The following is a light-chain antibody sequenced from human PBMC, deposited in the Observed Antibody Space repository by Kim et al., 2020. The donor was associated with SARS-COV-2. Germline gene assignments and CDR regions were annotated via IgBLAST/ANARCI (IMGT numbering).Light chain of an antibody. CDR1: SSNIGSNT. CDR2: SND. V-gene: IGLV1-44*01. Sequence: GQRVPISCSGSSSNIGSNTVNWYQQLQGTAPKLLIHSNDERPSGVPDRFSGSKSGTSASLAISGLQSEDEADYSCAAWDDSLNDYVFGTGTKVTVL. J-gene: IGLJ1*01. CDR3: AAWDDSLNDYV.